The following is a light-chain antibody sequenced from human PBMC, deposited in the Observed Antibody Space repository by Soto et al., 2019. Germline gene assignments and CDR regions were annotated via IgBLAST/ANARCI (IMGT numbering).Light chain of an antibody. CDR3: QQYGSSPGT. V-gene: IGKV3-20*01. CDR2: GAS. J-gene: IGKJ1*01. CDR1: QSVSSSY. Sequence: EIVLTQSPGTLSLSPGERATLSCRASQSVSSSYLAWYQQKPGQAPRLLIYGASSRATGIPDRFSGSGSGTNFTLTISRREPEDFAVYYCQQYGSSPGTCGQGTKVEIK.